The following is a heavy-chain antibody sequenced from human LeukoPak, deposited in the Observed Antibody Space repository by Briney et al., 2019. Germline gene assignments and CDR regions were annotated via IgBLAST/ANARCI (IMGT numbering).Heavy chain of an antibody. D-gene: IGHD2-15*01. CDR3: ARRSLVAATRRPFDC. Sequence: SETLSLTCAVYGGSFSGYYWSWIRQPQGKGLEWIGEINHGGSTNYNPSLKSRVTISVDTSKNQFSLKLSSVTAADTAVYYCARRSLVAATRRPFDCCGQGSLVTVSS. J-gene: IGHJ4*02. CDR1: GGSFSGYY. V-gene: IGHV4-34*01. CDR2: INHGGST.